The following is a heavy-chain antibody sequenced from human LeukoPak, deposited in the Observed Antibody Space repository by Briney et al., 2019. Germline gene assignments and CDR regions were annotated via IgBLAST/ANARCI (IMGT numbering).Heavy chain of an antibody. Sequence: GGSLRLSCAASGFTFSSYAMHWVRQAPGKGLEWVAVISYDGSNKYYADSVKGRFTTSRDNSKNTLYLQMNSLRAEDTAVYYCARDSPRSTIFGVALFDYWGQGTLVTVSS. V-gene: IGHV3-30-3*01. CDR1: GFTFSSYA. CDR3: ARDSPRSTIFGVALFDY. CDR2: ISYDGSNK. D-gene: IGHD3-3*01. J-gene: IGHJ4*02.